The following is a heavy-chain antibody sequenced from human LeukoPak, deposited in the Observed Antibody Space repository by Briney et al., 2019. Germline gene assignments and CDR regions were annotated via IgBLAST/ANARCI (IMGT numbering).Heavy chain of an antibody. CDR3: ARRGYQLPFDY. D-gene: IGHD2-2*01. CDR2: INYSGST. Sequence: PSETLSLTCTVSGGSISSSSYYWGWIRQPPGKGLEWIGSINYSGSTYYNPSLKSRVTIFVDTSKNQFSLKLRSVTAADTAVYYCARRGYQLPFDYWGQGTLVTVSS. V-gene: IGHV4-39*01. J-gene: IGHJ4*02. CDR1: GGSISSSSYY.